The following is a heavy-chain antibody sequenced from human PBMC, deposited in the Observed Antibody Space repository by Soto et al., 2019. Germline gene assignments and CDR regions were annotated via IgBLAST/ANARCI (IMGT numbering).Heavy chain of an antibody. J-gene: IGHJ4*02. Sequence: GGSLRLSCAASGFTFSTYSMNWVRQAPGEGLEWVSSITSRSSYIYYADSVKGRFTISRDNAKNSLYLQMNSLRAEDTAVYYCARDPYYWGQGTLVTVSS. CDR3: ARDPYY. CDR1: GFTFSTYS. CDR2: ITSRSSYI. V-gene: IGHV3-21*04.